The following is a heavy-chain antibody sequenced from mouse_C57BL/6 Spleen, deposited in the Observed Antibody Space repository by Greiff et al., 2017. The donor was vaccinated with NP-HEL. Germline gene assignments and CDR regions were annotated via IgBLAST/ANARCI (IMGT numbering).Heavy chain of an antibody. D-gene: IGHD1-1*01. CDR2: IYPGDGDT. J-gene: IGHJ1*03. CDR1: GYAFSSSW. V-gene: IGHV1-82*01. CDR3: ARCGSGYFDV. Sequence: QVQLQQSGPELVKPGASVKISCKASGYAFSSSWMNWVKQRPGKGLEWIGLIYPGDGDTNYNGKFKGKATLTADKSSSTAYMQLSSLTSEDSAVYFCARCGSGYFDVWGTGTTVTVSS.